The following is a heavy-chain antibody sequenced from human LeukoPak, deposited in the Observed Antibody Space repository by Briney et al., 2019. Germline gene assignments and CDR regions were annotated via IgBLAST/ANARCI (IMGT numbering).Heavy chain of an antibody. Sequence: SETLSLTCTVSGGSISSYYWSWIRQPPGKGLEWIGYIYYSGSTNYNPSLKSRVTISVDTSKNQFSLRLNSVTAADTAVYYCARGEGARDGYNYEGPFYFDYWGQGALVTVSS. CDR3: ARGEGARDGYNYEGPFYFDY. CDR1: GGSISSYY. J-gene: IGHJ4*02. CDR2: IYYSGST. V-gene: IGHV4-59*12. D-gene: IGHD5-24*01.